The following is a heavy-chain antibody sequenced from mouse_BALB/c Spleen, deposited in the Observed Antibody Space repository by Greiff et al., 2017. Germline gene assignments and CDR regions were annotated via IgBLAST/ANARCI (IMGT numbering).Heavy chain of an antibody. D-gene: IGHD1-1*01. Sequence: QVQLQQSGAELVRPGTSVKVSCKASGYAFTNYLIEWVKQRPGQGLEWIGVINPGSGGTNYNEKFKGKATLTADKSSSTAYMQLSSLTSDDSAVYFCARSRDYGSSYGAMDYWGQGTSVTVSS. CDR2: INPGSGGT. CDR3: ARSRDYGSSYGAMDY. V-gene: IGHV1-54*01. J-gene: IGHJ4*01. CDR1: GYAFTNYL.